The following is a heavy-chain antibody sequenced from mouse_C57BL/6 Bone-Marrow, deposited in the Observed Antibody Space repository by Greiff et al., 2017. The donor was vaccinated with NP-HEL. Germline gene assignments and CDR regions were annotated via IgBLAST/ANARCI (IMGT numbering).Heavy chain of an antibody. J-gene: IGHJ2*01. CDR2: IWWDDDK. V-gene: IGHV8-8*01. CDR3: ARTSTTVVASYYFDY. Sequence: QVTLKESGPGILQPSQTLSLTCSFSGFSLSTFGMGVGWIRQPSGKGLEWLAHIWWDDDKYYNPALKSRLTNSKDTSKNQVFLKIANVDTADTATYYCARTSTTVVASYYFDYWGQGTTLTVSS. D-gene: IGHD1-1*01. CDR1: GFSLSTFGMG.